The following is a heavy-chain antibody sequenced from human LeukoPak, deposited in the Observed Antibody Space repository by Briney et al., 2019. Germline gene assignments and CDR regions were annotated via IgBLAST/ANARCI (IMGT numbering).Heavy chain of an antibody. Sequence: SETLSLTCTVSGGSISSSSYYWGWLRHPPGKGLEWIGSTYYSGTTYYNPSLKSRVTISVDTSKNQFSLKLSSVTAADTAVYYCARGVAKMRTYYFDDWGQGTLVTVSS. J-gene: IGHJ4*02. CDR3: ARGVAKMRTYYFDD. CDR2: TYYSGTT. D-gene: IGHD5-12*01. V-gene: IGHV4-39*07. CDR1: GGSISSSSYY.